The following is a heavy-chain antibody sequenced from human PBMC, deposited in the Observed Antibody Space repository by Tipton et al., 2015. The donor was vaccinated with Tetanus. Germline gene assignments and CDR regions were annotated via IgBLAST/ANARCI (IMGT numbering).Heavy chain of an antibody. Sequence: TLSLTCTVSGGSVSSYYWTWFRQPPGKRLEWIGFVSSSGNSNYSPSLTGRVSMSLDTSKQQFSLSLTSATAADTALYYCVRSHVYRLTLFGEAIPRSGRFDPWGQGTLVTVSS. CDR3: VRSHVYRLTLFGEAIPRSGRFDP. V-gene: IGHV4-4*07. CDR1: GGSVSSYY. D-gene: IGHD3-3*01. CDR2: VSSSGNS. J-gene: IGHJ5*02.